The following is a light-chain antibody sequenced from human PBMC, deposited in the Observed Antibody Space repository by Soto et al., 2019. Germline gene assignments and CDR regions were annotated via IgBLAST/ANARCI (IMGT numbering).Light chain of an antibody. V-gene: IGKV1-5*03. CDR2: KAS. CDR3: LQHRSCTLT. J-gene: IGKJ4*01. CDR1: QSISSW. Sequence: DIQMTQSPSTLSASVGDRVTITCRDSQSISSWLAWYQQKPGKAPNLLIYKASHLENGVPSRFSGSGSGTEFTLTISSLQTEDFATYYCLQHRSCTLTFGGGTKVDIK.